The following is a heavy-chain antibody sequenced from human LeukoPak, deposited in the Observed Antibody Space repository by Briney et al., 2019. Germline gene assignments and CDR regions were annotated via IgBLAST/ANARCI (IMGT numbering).Heavy chain of an antibody. CDR1: NGSISGYY. V-gene: IGHV4-59*01. Sequence: SETLSLTCTVSNGSISGYYWSWIRQPPAKGLEWIGYIYYSGSTNYNPSLTSRVTISVDTSKNQFSLNLSSVSAADTALYYCARGSNYYDSSGPISGRWFDPWGQGTLVTVSS. J-gene: IGHJ5*02. D-gene: IGHD3-22*01. CDR2: IYYSGST. CDR3: ARGSNYYDSSGPISGRWFDP.